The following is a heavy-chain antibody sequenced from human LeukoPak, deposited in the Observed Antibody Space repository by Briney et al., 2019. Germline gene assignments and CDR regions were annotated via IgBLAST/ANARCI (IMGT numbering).Heavy chain of an antibody. CDR2: IIPIFGTA. CDR3: ARGDSYGLTYYYYYYMDV. CDR1: GGTFSNYA. J-gene: IGHJ6*03. Sequence: ASVKVSCKASGGTFSNYAISWVRQAPGQGLEWMGGIIPIFGTANYAQKFQGRVTITADESTSTAYMELSSLRSEDTAVYYCARGDSYGLTYYYYYYMDVWGKGTTVTVSS. V-gene: IGHV1-69*13. D-gene: IGHD5-18*01.